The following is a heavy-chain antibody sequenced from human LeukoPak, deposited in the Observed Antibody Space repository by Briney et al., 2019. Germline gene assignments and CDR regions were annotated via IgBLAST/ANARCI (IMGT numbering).Heavy chain of an antibody. CDR3: AKRAYDFWSGYSPIFYYGMDV. V-gene: IGHV3-23*01. D-gene: IGHD3-3*01. CDR1: GLTLSDHY. CDR2: ISGSGGST. Sequence: GGSLRLSCVGSGLTLSDHYMDWVRQAPGKGLEWVSAISGSGGSTYYADSVKGRFTISRDNSKNTLYLQMNSLRAEDTAVYYCAKRAYDFWSGYSPIFYYGMDVWGQGTTVTVSS. J-gene: IGHJ6*02.